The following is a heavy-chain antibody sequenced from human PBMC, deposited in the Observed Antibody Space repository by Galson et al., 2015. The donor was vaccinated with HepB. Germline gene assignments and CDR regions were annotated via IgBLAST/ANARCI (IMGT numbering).Heavy chain of an antibody. CDR3: ARDRDYSFDY. CDR1: GYTFTTNG. V-gene: IGHV1-18*04. CDR2: ISANSGNT. J-gene: IGHJ4*02. Sequence: SVKVSCKASGYTFTTNGISWVRQAPGQGLEWMGWISANSGNTKYAQNLQGRVTLTRDTSTSTAYLELRSLRSDDTAAYYCARDRDYSFDYWGQGTLVTVSS. D-gene: IGHD4/OR15-4a*01.